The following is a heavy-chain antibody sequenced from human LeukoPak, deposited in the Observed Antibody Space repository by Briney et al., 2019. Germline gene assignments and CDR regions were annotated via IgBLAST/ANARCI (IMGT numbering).Heavy chain of an antibody. CDR1: GGSISSYY. V-gene: IGHV4-59*01. CDR3: ARDTYYYDSSGYYSRAFDI. J-gene: IGHJ3*02. D-gene: IGHD3-22*01. CDR2: IYYSGST. Sequence: SETLSLTCTVSGGSISSYYWSWIRQPPGKGLEWIGYIYYSGSTNYNPSLKSRVTISVDTSKNQFSLKLSSVTAADTAVYYCARDTYYYDSSGYYSRAFDIWGQGTMVTVSS.